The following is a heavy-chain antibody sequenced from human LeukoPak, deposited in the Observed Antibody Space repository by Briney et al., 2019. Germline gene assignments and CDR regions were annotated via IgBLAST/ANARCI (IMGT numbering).Heavy chain of an antibody. D-gene: IGHD5-12*01. V-gene: IGHV1-69*04. CDR2: IIPILGIA. Sequence: GASVKVSCKASGGTFSSYAISWVRQAPGQGLEWMGRIIPILGIANYAQKFQGRVTITADKSTSTAYMELSSLRSEDTAVYYCATQGNSGYEMSLDYWDQGTLVTVSS. J-gene: IGHJ4*02. CDR1: GGTFSSYA. CDR3: ATQGNSGYEMSLDY.